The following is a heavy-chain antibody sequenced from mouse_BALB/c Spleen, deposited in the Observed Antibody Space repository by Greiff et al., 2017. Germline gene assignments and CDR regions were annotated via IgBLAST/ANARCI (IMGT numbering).Heavy chain of an antibody. Sequence: EVMLVESGGGLVQPGGSMKLSCVASGFTFSNYWMNWVRQSPEKGLEWVAEIRLKSNNYATHYAESVKGRFTISRDDSKSSVYLQMNNLRAEDTGIYYCTTVVAGVDYWGQGTTLTVSS. V-gene: IGHV6-6*02. D-gene: IGHD1-1*01. CDR2: IRLKSNNYAT. CDR3: TTVVAGVDY. CDR1: GFTFSNYW. J-gene: IGHJ2*01.